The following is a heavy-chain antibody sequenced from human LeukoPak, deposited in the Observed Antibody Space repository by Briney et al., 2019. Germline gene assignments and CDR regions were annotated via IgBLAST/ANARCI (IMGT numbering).Heavy chain of an antibody. Sequence: GGSLRLSCAASGFTFSSYNMNWVRQAPGKGLEWVSSISSSSTYIYYAESMKGRFTISRDNAKNSLYLQMNSLRAEDTAIYYCAKENWYLYNDNWYKTWFDPWGQGTLVTVSS. CDR3: AKENWYLYNDNWYKTWFDP. CDR2: ISSSSTYI. V-gene: IGHV3-21*04. D-gene: IGHD1/OR15-1a*01. CDR1: GFTFSSYN. J-gene: IGHJ5*02.